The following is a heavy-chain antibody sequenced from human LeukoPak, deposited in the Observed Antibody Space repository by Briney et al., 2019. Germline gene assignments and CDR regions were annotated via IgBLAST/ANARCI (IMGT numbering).Heavy chain of an antibody. D-gene: IGHD2-15*01. V-gene: IGHV1-69*13. J-gene: IGHJ6*02. CDR3: ARDGNAYCSGGSYRPSVYSAPMDV. CDR2: IIPIFGTA. Sequence: SVKVSCKASGGTFSSYAISWVRQAPGQGLEWMGGIIPIFGTANYAQKFQGRVTITADESTSTAYMELSSLRSEDTAVYYCARDGNAYCSGGSYRPSVYSAPMDVWGQGTTVTVSS. CDR1: GGTFSSYA.